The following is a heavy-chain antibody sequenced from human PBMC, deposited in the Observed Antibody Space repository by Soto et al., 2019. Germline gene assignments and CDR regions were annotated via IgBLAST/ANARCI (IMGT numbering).Heavy chain of an antibody. CDR1: GFTFSSYW. D-gene: IGHD3-22*01. Sequence: EVQLVESGGGLVQPGGSLRLSCAASGFTFSSYWMSWVRQAPGRGLEWMANIKYDGSEKYYVDSVKGRLTISRDNAKNSPYLQMNSLRAEDTAVYYCASSPHKDSRPDYWGQGTLVTVSS. CDR3: ASSPHKDSRPDY. V-gene: IGHV3-7*03. CDR2: IKYDGSEK. J-gene: IGHJ4*02.